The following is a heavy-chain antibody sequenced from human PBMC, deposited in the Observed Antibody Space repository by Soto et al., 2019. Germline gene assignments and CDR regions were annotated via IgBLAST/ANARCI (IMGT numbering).Heavy chain of an antibody. CDR2: IYYSGST. V-gene: IGHV4-39*01. D-gene: IGHD3-22*01. CDR1: GGSISSSRFF. Sequence: SETLSLTCTVSGGSISSSRFFWGWIRQPPGRGLEWIGSIYYSGSTYYNPSLKSRVTISADTSKNQFSLQLRSVTAADTAVYYCARLYGSDYYSPDYWGQGTLVTVSS. CDR3: ARLYGSDYYSPDY. J-gene: IGHJ4*02.